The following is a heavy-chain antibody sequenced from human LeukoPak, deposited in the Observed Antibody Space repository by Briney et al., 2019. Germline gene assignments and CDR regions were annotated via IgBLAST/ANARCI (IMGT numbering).Heavy chain of an antibody. J-gene: IGHJ4*02. CDR2: INHSGST. V-gene: IGHV4-38-2*02. D-gene: IGHD3-22*01. CDR3: ARAHYYDSSGYPFPYYFDY. Sequence: SETLSLTCTVSGYSISTGYYWDWIRQPPGKGLEWIGEINHSGSTNYNPSLKSRVTISVDTSKNQFSLKLSSVTAADTAVYYCARAHYYDSSGYPFPYYFDYWGQGTLVTVSS. CDR1: GYSISTGYY.